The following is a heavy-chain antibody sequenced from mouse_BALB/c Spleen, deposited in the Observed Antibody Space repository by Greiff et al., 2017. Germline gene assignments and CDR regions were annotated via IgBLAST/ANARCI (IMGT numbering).Heavy chain of an antibody. CDR2: ISSGGGST. D-gene: IGHD1-1*01. J-gene: IGHJ3*01. CDR1: GFAFSSYD. CDR3: ARHYYGSSYAY. Sequence: EVQLVESGGGLVKPGGSLKLSCAASGFAFSSYDMSWVRQTPEKRLEWVAYISSGGGSTYYPDTVKGRFTISRDNAKNTLYLQMSSLKSEDTAMYYCARHYYGSSYAYWGQGTLVTVSA. V-gene: IGHV5-12-1*01.